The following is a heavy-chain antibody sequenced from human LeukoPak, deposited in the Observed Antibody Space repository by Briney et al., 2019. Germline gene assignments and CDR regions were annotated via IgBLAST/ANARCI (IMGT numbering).Heavy chain of an antibody. Sequence: GESLKISCQGSGYSFTSYWIGWVRQMPGKGLEWMGIIYPGDSDTRYSPSFQGQVTISADKSISTAYLQWSSLKASDTAMYYCARRGYYDSSGYYFGAFDIWGQGTMVTVSS. CDR2: IYPGDSDT. V-gene: IGHV5-51*01. J-gene: IGHJ3*02. CDR3: ARRGYYDSSGYYFGAFDI. CDR1: GYSFTSYW. D-gene: IGHD3-22*01.